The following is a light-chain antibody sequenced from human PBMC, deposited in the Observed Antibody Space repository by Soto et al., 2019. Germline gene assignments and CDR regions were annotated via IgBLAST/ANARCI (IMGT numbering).Light chain of an antibody. J-gene: IGKJ2*01. V-gene: IGKV1-5*03. CDR2: KAS. CDR1: QSICNW. CDR3: QHYNNYPYT. Sequence: DIEMTQSPSTLSASAGDRVTITCRASQSICNWLAWYQQRPGQAPRLLIYKASTLESGIPARFSGSGSGTDFTLTISSLQPDDFATYYCQHYNNYPYTFGQGTKLEIK.